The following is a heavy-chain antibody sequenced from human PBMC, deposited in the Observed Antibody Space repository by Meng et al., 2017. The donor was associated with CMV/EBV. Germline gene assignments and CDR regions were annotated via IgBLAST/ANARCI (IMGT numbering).Heavy chain of an antibody. CDR1: GFTFSSYA. D-gene: IGHD4-11*01. CDR3: ARGYSNYYYYYGMDV. CDR2: ISGSGGST. V-gene: IGHV3-23*01. Sequence: GGSLRLSCAASGFTFSSYAMSWVRQAPGKGLGWVSAISGSGGSTYYADSVKGRFTISRDNSKNTLYLQMNSLRAEDTAVYYCARGYSNYYYYYGMDVWGQGTTVTVSS. J-gene: IGHJ6*02.